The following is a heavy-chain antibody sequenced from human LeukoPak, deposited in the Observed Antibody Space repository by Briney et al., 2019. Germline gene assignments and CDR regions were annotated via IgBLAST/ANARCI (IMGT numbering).Heavy chain of an antibody. CDR3: ARAYYYDSSGYYYGGVVEVPDY. CDR1: GYTFTSYG. Sequence: GASVKVSCKASGYTFTSYGISWVRQAPGQGHEWLGWIRGYNGNTTYAQKLQGRVTMTTDTSTSTAYMELRSLRSDDTAVYYCARAYYYDSSGYYYGGVVEVPDYWGQGTLVTVSS. V-gene: IGHV1-18*01. CDR2: IRGYNGNT. J-gene: IGHJ4*02. D-gene: IGHD3-22*01.